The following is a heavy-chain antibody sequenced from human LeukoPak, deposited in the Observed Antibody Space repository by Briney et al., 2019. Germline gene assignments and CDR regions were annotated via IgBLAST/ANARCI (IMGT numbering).Heavy chain of an antibody. V-gene: IGHV4-39*07. J-gene: IGHJ5*02. CDR1: GGSISSSSYY. CDR2: IYYSGST. Sequence: SETLSLTCTVSGGSISSSSYYWGWIRQPPGKGLEWIGSIYYSGSTYYNPPLKSRVTISVDTSKNQFSLKLSSVTAADTAVYYCARVYGEHGADWFDPWGQGTLVTVSS. CDR3: ARVYGEHGADWFDP. D-gene: IGHD4-17*01.